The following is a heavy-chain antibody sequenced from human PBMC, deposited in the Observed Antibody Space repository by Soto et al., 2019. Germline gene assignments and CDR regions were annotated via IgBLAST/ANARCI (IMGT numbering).Heavy chain of an antibody. CDR3: ARDYYDSSGYYWCYFDL. V-gene: IGHV3-33*01. J-gene: IGHJ2*01. CDR2: IWSDGNNK. CDR1: GFTFSSYG. Sequence: GGSLRLSCAASGFTFSSYGMHWVRQAPGKGLEWVAVIWSDGNNKYYADSVKGRFTISRDNSKKTLYLQMNSLRAEDTAVYYCARDYYDSSGYYWCYFDLWGRGTLVTVSS. D-gene: IGHD3-22*01.